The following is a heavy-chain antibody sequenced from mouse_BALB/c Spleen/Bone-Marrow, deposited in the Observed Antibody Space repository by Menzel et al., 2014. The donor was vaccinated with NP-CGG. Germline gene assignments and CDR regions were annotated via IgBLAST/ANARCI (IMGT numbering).Heavy chain of an antibody. Sequence: DLVKPGASVKLSCKASGYTFTSYWINWIKQRPGQGLEWIGRFAPGSGSTYYNEMFKGKATLTVDTSSSTAYIQLSSLSSEDSAVYFCARGDDYDPFAYWGQGTLVTVSA. J-gene: IGHJ3*01. D-gene: IGHD2-4*01. V-gene: IGHV1S41*01. CDR3: ARGDDYDPFAY. CDR2: FAPGSGST. CDR1: GYTFTSYW.